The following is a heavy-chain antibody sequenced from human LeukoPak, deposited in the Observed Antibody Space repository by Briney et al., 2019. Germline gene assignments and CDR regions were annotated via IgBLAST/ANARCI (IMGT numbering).Heavy chain of an antibody. D-gene: IGHD3-22*01. V-gene: IGHV4-59*01. CDR1: GGSISSYY. J-gene: IGHJ4*02. CDR3: ARWTGPYYYSSGYYDY. Sequence: SETLSLTCTVSGGSISSYYWSWIRQPPGKGVEWGGYIYYSGSTKYNPSLKRRVTISVEKSKKQFSLKLNSVTAADTAVYYCARWTGPYYYSSGYYDYWGQGTLVTVSS. CDR2: IYYSGST.